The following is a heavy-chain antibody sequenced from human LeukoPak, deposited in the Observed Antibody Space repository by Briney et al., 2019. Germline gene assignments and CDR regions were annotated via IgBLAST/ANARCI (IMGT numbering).Heavy chain of an antibody. CDR2: ISAYNGNT. V-gene: IGHV1-18*01. Sequence: ASVKVSCKASGCTFTSYGIIWVRQAPGQGLEWMGWISAYNGNTNYAQKLQGRVTMTTDTSTSTAYMELRSLRSDDTAVYYCAREAVVRYPDYWGQGTMVTVSS. CDR3: AREAVVRYPDY. D-gene: IGHD3-9*01. CDR1: GCTFTSYG. J-gene: IGHJ4*02.